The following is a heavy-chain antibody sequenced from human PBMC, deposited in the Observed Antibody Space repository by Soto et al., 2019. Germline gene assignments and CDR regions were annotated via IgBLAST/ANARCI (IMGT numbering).Heavy chain of an antibody. CDR2: ISSSSSYI. CDR3: ARDFLPGPPVVVVAATPVYYYGMDV. D-gene: IGHD2-15*01. V-gene: IGHV3-21*01. CDR1: GFTFSSYS. J-gene: IGHJ6*02. Sequence: GGSLRLSCAASGFTFSSYSMNWVRQAPGKGLEWVSSISSSSSYIYYADSVKGRFTISRDNAKNSLYLQMSSLRAEDTAVYYCARDFLPGPPVVVVAATPVYYYGMDVWGQGTTVTVSS.